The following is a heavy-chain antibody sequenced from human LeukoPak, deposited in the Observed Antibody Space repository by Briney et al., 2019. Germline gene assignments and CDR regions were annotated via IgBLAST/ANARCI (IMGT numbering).Heavy chain of an antibody. CDR1: GYSFTSYW. J-gene: IGHJ3*02. CDR3: ARRGSGWRVGDAFDI. D-gene: IGHD6-19*01. V-gene: IGHV5-51*01. CDR2: IYPGDSDT. Sequence: GESLKISCKGSGYSFTSYWIGWVRQMPGKGLEWMGIIYPGDSDTRYSPSFQGQVTISADKSISTAYLQWSSLKASDTAMYYCARRGSGWRVGDAFDIWGRGTMVTVSS.